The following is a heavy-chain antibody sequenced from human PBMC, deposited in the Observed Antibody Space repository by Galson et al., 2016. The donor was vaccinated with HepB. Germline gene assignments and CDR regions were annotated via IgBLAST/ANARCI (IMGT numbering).Heavy chain of an antibody. V-gene: IGHV4-59*08. CDR3: ASASLDSSGYYPYFFDY. D-gene: IGHD3-22*01. CDR2: LHNTGYT. J-gene: IGHJ4*02. Sequence: SETLSLTCTVSSGSIRSAYWRWIRQSPGKGLEYIGYLHNTGYTNYNPSLKSRVTISGDTSKNHCSLKLTSVTAADTAVYFCASASLDSSGYYPYFFDYWSQGTLVTVSS. CDR1: SGSIRSAY.